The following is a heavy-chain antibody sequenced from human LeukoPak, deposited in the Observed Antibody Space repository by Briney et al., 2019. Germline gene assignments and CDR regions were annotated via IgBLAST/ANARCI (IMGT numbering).Heavy chain of an antibody. V-gene: IGHV4-59*01. CDR3: ARVAPWNPVGY. Sequence: SETLSLTCTVSGGSISSYYWSWIRQPPGKGLEWIGYIYYSGSTNYNPSLKSRVTISVDTSKNHFSLKLSSVTAADTAVYYCARVAPWNPVGYWGQGTLVTVSS. D-gene: IGHD1-1*01. J-gene: IGHJ4*02. CDR1: GGSISSYY. CDR2: IYYSGST.